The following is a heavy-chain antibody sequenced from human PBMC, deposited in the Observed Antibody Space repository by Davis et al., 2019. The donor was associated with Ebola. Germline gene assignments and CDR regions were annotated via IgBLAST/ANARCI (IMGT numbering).Heavy chain of an antibody. J-gene: IGHJ4*02. V-gene: IGHV4-59*01. CDR1: GGSISSYY. CDR3: ARHRAFPGYDSSGYYWGMGYFDY. Sequence: MPSETLSLTCTVSGGSISSYYWSWIRQPPGKGLEWIGYIYYSGSTNYNPSLKSRVTISVDTSKNQFSLKLSSVTAADTAVYYCARHRAFPGYDSSGYYWGMGYFDYWGQGTLVTVSS. D-gene: IGHD3-22*01. CDR2: IYYSGST.